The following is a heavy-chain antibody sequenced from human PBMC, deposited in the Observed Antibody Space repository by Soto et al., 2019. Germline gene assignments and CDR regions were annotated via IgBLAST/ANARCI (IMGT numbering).Heavy chain of an antibody. D-gene: IGHD6-25*01. CDR2: ISGTGSRT. V-gene: IGHV3-23*01. CDR1: GFTFNTNA. CDR3: TKDTGYLSMDA. J-gene: IGHJ6*02. Sequence: AGGSLRLSCAASGFTFNTNAMSWVRQAPGKGLEWVSSISGTGSRTYYADSVKGRFTIARDNSKNTVSLHMNNLRAEDTGLYYCTKDTGYLSMDAWGQGTTVTVSS.